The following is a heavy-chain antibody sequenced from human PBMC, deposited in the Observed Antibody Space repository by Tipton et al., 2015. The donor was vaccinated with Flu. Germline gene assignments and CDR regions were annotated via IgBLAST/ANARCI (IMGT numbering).Heavy chain of an antibody. D-gene: IGHD3-16*01. Sequence: SLRLSCAASGFTFSSYSMNWVRQAPGKGLEWVSSISSSSSYIYYADSVKGRFTISRDNAKNSLYLQMNSLRAEDTAVYYCAREMRLGDSDVFDIWGQGTMVTVSS. CDR2: ISSSSSYI. CDR3: AREMRLGDSDVFDI. V-gene: IGHV3-21*01. J-gene: IGHJ3*02. CDR1: GFTFSSYS.